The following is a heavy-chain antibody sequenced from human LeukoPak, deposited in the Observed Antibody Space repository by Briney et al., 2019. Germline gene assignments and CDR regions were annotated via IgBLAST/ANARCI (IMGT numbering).Heavy chain of an antibody. D-gene: IGHD4-17*01. Sequence: SETLSLTCAVYGGSFSGYYWSWIRQPPGKGLEWIGEINHSGSTNYNPSLKSRVTISVDTSKNQFSLKLSSVTAADTAVYYCARETSMGYGDYVGWEDYWGQGTLVTVSS. CDR2: INHSGST. V-gene: IGHV4-34*01. CDR3: ARETSMGYGDYVGWEDY. J-gene: IGHJ4*02. CDR1: GGSFSGYY.